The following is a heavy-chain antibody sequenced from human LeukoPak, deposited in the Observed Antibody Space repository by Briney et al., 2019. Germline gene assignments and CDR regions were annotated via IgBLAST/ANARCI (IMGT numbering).Heavy chain of an antibody. Sequence: SETLSLTCAVYGGSFSGYYWSWIRQPPGKGLEWIGEINHSGSTNYNPSLKSRVTISVDTSKNQFSLKLSSVTAADTAVYYCARGKLSSLGFDYWGQGTLVTVSS. CDR1: GGSFSGYY. CDR2: INHSGST. D-gene: IGHD6-13*01. J-gene: IGHJ4*02. CDR3: ARGKLSSLGFDY. V-gene: IGHV4-34*01.